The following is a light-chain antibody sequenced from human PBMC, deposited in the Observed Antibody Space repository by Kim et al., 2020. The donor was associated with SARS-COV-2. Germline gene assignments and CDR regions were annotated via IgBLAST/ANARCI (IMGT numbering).Light chain of an antibody. V-gene: IGKV3-20*01. J-gene: IGKJ4*01. CDR1: QSVSSSY. Sequence: EIVLTQSPGTLSLSPGERATLSCRASQSVSSSYLAWYQQKPGQAPRLLIYGASNRATGIPDRFSGSGSGTDFTLTISRLGPEDFAMYYCQKYDSLPQAFGGGTKVEIK. CDR3: QKYDSLPQA. CDR2: GAS.